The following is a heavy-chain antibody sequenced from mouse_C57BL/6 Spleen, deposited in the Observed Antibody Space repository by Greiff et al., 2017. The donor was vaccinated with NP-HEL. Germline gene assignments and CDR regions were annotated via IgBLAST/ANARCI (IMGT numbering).Heavy chain of an antibody. CDR2: ISYDGSN. J-gene: IGHJ2*01. V-gene: IGHV3-6*01. CDR1: GYSITSGYY. Sequence: ESGPGLVKPSQSLSLTCSVTGYSITSGYYWNWIRQFPGNKLEWMGYISYDGSNNYNPSLKNRISITRDTSKNQFFLKLNSVTTEDTATYYCARTLYSNYFDYWGQGTTLTVSS. CDR3: ARTLYSNYFDY. D-gene: IGHD2-5*01.